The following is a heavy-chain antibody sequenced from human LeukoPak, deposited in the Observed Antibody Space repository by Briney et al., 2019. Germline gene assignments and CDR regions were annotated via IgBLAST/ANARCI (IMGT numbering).Heavy chain of an antibody. Sequence: GGSLRLSCAASGFTFSNYVMHWVRQAPGKGLEWVAVISFDATKEYFAKSVKGRFTISRDNSKATLYLQMHRLRIEDTALYFCARFKVGTNTTQKNAFDIWGRGTVVAVSS. CDR3: ARFKVGTNTTQKNAFDI. D-gene: IGHD1-1*01. CDR2: ISFDATKE. CDR1: GFTFSNYV. J-gene: IGHJ3*02. V-gene: IGHV3-30*01.